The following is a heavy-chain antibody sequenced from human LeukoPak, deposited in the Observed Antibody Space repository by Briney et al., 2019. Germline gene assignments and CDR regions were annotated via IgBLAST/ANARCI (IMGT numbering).Heavy chain of an antibody. CDR1: GGSISSSNW. CDR3: ARSEPNYYDSSGYLDY. Sequence: SETLSLTCAVSGGSISSSNWWSWVRQPPGKGLEWIGSIYHSGSTYYNPSLKSRVTISVDTSKNQFSLKLSSVTAADTAVYYCARSEPNYYDSSGYLDYWGQGTLVTVSS. V-gene: IGHV4-4*02. CDR2: IYHSGST. J-gene: IGHJ4*02. D-gene: IGHD3-22*01.